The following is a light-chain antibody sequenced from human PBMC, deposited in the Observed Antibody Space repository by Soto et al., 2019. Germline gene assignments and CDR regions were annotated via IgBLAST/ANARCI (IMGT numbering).Light chain of an antibody. J-gene: IGKJ1*01. V-gene: IGKV3-20*01. CDR2: GAS. CDR3: QQYGSSRRT. CDR1: QSVSSSY. Sequence: EIVLTQSAGTLSLYPGERATLSCRASQSVSSSYLAWYQQKPGQAPRLLIYGASSRATGIPDRFSGSGSGTDFTLTISRLEPEDFAVYYCQQYGSSRRTFGQGTKV.